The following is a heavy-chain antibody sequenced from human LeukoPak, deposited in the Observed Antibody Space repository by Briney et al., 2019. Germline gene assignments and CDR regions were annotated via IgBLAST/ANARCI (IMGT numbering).Heavy chain of an antibody. J-gene: IGHJ4*02. Sequence: SETLSLTCTVSGGSISSYYWSWIRQPPGKGLEWIAYISDIGSINYNPSLKSRVTISLDTSKNQFSLKLSSVTAADTAVYYCARSPDVLLWFGDPHYYFDYWGQGTLVTVSS. CDR2: ISDIGSI. V-gene: IGHV4-59*01. CDR1: GGSISSYY. D-gene: IGHD3-10*01. CDR3: ARSPDVLLWFGDPHYYFDY.